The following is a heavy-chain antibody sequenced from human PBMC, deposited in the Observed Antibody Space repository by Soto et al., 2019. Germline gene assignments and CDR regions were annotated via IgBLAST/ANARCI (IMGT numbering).Heavy chain of an antibody. CDR2: ITSSSGHI. CDR1: GFTLTTYT. CDR3: VRERGLSSFYGMDV. J-gene: IGHJ6*02. V-gene: IGHV3-21*01. Sequence: GGSLRLSCEASGFTLTTYTMNWVRLASGKGLEWVSSITSSSGHIYYADSVKGRFTISRDNARNSLYLQMNSLRAEDTAVYYCVRERGLSSFYGMDVWGQGTTVTVSS. D-gene: IGHD3-10*01.